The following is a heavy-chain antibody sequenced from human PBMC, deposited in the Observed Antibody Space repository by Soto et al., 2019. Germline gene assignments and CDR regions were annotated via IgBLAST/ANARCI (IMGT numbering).Heavy chain of an antibody. CDR3: ARDSRAMRVFDL. D-gene: IGHD2-2*01. V-gene: IGHV4-59*01. CDR2: IYYSGTT. J-gene: IGHJ2*01. CDR1: GGSISSYY. Sequence: QVQLQESGPGLVKPSETLSLTCIVSGGSISSYYWNWVRQPPGKGLEWIGDIYYSGTTTYNPSLKSRATISVDTSKNQFSLKLRSVTAADTAVYYCARDSRAMRVFDLWGRGTLVTVFS.